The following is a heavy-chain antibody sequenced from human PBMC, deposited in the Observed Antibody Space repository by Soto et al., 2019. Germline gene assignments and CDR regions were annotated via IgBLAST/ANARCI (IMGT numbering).Heavy chain of an antibody. CDR1: GFAFSNYE. D-gene: IGHD3-3*02. CDR3: ARESFSASPNFFDY. J-gene: IGHJ4*02. CDR2: ISLSGSTI. V-gene: IGHV3-48*03. Sequence: GGSLRLSCAASGFAFSNYEMNWVRQAPGKGLELVSYISLSGSTIYYADSVKGRFTISRDDAKNSLYLQMDSLRADDTAVYYCARESFSASPNFFDYWGQGTLVTVSS.